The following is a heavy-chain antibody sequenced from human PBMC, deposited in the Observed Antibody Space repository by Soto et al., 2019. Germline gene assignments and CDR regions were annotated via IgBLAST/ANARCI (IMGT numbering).Heavy chain of an antibody. Sequence: QVQLVQSGAEVKKPGSSVKVSCKASGGTFSSYAISWVRQAPGQGLEWMGGIIPIFGTANYAQKFQGRVTITADESTSTAYMELSSLGSEDTAVYYCARVAYYGGPHRPSYYYSGMDGWGQGTTVTVCS. CDR1: GGTFSSYA. CDR2: IIPIFGTA. V-gene: IGHV1-69*01. J-gene: IGHJ6*02. D-gene: IGHD4-17*01. CDR3: ARVAYYGGPHRPSYYYSGMDG.